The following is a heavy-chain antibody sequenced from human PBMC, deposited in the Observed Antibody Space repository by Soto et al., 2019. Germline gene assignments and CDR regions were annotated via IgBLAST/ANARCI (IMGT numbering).Heavy chain of an antibody. CDR1: GFMFSNHG. V-gene: IGHV3-33*01. Sequence: GSLRLSCAASGFMFSNHGMHWVRQAPGKGLEWVAVIWSDGNNRYYADSVKGRFTISRDNAKNTLYLQMNSLRAEDTAVYYCARGASGSPLHFDNWGQGTLVTVSS. D-gene: IGHD1-26*01. CDR2: IWSDGNNR. CDR3: ARGASGSPLHFDN. J-gene: IGHJ4*02.